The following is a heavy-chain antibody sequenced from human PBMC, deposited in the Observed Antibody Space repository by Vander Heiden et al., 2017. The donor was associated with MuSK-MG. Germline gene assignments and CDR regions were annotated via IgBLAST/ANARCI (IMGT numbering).Heavy chain of an antibody. Sequence: EVQLVESGGGLVKPGGSLRLSWAGAGFTFSSYSMNWVRQAPGKGLEWVSSISSSSSYIYYADSVKGRFTISRDNAKNSLYLQMNSLRAEDTAVYYCARDQGRIYGYWGQGTLVTVSS. V-gene: IGHV3-21*01. CDR3: ARDQGRIYGY. CDR2: ISSSSSYI. D-gene: IGHD3-10*01. CDR1: GFTFSSYS. J-gene: IGHJ4*02.